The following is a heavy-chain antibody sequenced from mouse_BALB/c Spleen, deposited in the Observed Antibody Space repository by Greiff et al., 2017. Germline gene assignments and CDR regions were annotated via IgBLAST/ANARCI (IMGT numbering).Heavy chain of an antibody. CDR1: GFSLTSYG. CDR3: ARTDGNYLLGY. Sequence: VHLVESGPGLVQPSQSLSITCTVSGFSLTSYGVHWVRQSPGKGLEWLGVIWSGGSTDYNAAFISRLSISKDNSKSQVFFKVNSLQANDTAIYYCARTDGNYLLGYWGQGTTLTVSS. V-gene: IGHV2-2*02. CDR2: IWSGGST. J-gene: IGHJ2*01. D-gene: IGHD2-1*01.